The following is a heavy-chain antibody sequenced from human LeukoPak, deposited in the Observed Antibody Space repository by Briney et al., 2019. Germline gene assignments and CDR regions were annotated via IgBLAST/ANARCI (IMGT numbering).Heavy chain of an antibody. CDR3: ARRPDSSSWYDGDY. V-gene: IGHV3-7*01. CDR2: IKQDGSEK. Sequence: GGSLRLSCAASGFTFSSYWMSWVRQAPGKGLEWVANIKQDGSEKYYVDSVKGRFTISRDNAKTSLYLQMNSLRAEDTAVYYCARRPDSSSWYDGDYWGQGTLVTVS. J-gene: IGHJ4*02. D-gene: IGHD6-13*01. CDR1: GFTFSSYW.